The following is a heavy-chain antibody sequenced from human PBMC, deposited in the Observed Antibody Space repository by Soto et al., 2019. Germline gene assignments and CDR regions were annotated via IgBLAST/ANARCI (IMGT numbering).Heavy chain of an antibody. CDR1: GGSISSYY. CDR3: ARNSYGTFDY. D-gene: IGHD5-18*01. CDR2: IYYSGST. Sequence: QVQLQESGPGLVKPSETLSLTCTASGGSISSYYWSWIRQPPGKGLEWIGYIYYSGSTNYNPSLKSRVTISVDTSKNQFSLKLSSVTAADTAVYYCARNSYGTFDYWGQGTLVTVSS. V-gene: IGHV4-59*01. J-gene: IGHJ4*02.